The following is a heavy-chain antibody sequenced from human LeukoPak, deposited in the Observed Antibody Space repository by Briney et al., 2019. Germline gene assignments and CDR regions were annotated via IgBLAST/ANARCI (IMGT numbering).Heavy chain of an antibody. J-gene: IGHJ3*02. CDR2: IYYSGST. CDR1: GGSISSSSYY. D-gene: IGHD3-9*01. Sequence: TLSLTCTVSGGSISSSSYYWGWIRQPPGKGLEWIGSIYYSGSTYYNPSLENRVSIIIDTSTNQLSLQQMTGLTADTAVYYCARQAQELRYFDWLPTAFDICGEGTMVTVYS. V-gene: IGHV4-39*01. CDR3: ARQAQELRYFDWLPTAFDI.